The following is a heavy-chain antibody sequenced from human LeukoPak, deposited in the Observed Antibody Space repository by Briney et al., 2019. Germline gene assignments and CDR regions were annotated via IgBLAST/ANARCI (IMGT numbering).Heavy chain of an antibody. CDR2: IYYSGST. Sequence: SETLSLTCTVSGGPISSYYWSWIRQPPGKGLEWIGYIYYSGSTNYNPSLKSRVTISVDTSKNQFSLKLSSVTAADTAVYYCARAVSEAPRDTRTYYFDYWGQGTLVTVSS. D-gene: IGHD1-1*01. CDR3: ARAVSEAPRDTRTYYFDY. CDR1: GGPISSYY. V-gene: IGHV4-59*01. J-gene: IGHJ4*02.